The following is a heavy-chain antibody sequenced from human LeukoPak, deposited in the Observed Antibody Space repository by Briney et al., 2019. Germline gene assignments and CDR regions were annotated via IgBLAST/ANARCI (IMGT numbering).Heavy chain of an antibody. J-gene: IGHJ4*02. Sequence: GASVKVSCKASGYTFTSYGISWVRQATGQGLEWMGWISAYNGNTNYAQKLQGRVTMTTDTSTSTAYMELRSLGSDDTAVYYCARGEGYDILTGPYYWGQGTLVTVSS. V-gene: IGHV1-18*01. CDR3: ARGEGYDILTGPYY. CDR1: GYTFTSYG. CDR2: ISAYNGNT. D-gene: IGHD3-9*01.